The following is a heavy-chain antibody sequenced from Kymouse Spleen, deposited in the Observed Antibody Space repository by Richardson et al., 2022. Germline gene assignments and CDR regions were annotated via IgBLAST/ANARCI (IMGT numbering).Heavy chain of an antibody. J-gene: IGHJ6*02. V-gene: IGHV4-34*01. CDR2: INHSGST. CDR1: GGSFSGYY. CDR3: AREYSSSSNYYYGMDV. D-gene: IGHD6-6*01. Sequence: QVQLQQWGAGLLKPSETLSLTCAVYGGSFSGYYWSWIRQPPGKGLEWIGEINHSGSTNYNPSLKSRVTISVDTSKNQFSLKLSSVTAADTAVYYCAREYSSSSNYYYGMDVWGQGTTVTVSS.